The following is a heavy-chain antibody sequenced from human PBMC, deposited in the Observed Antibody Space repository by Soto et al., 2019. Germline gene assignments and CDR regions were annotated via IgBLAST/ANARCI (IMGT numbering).Heavy chain of an antibody. CDR3: VRGGLGYCSGGDCYSNEPLDADYFQH. CDR1: GGTFSSYT. D-gene: IGHD2-15*01. Sequence: QVQLVQSGAEVKTPGSSVKVSCKASGGTFSSYTISWVRQAPGQGLEWMGRIIPILGIANYAQKFQGRVTITADKSTSTAYMGRSSLRFEDTAVYYCVRGGLGYCSGGDCYSNEPLDADYFQHWGQGTLVTVSS. CDR2: IIPILGIA. J-gene: IGHJ1*01. V-gene: IGHV1-69*02.